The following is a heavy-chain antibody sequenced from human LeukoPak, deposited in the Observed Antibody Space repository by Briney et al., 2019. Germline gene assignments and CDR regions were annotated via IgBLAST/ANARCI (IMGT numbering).Heavy chain of an antibody. Sequence: PSETLSLTCTVYGESFTDYFWTWIRQSPGKGLEWIGEINDYTGDTNYNPSLNSRVSISLEKSKNQFPLELRSVTAADTAVYYCARGRIAKIVVVHSFSYGMDVWGQGTTVTVSS. CDR1: GESFTDYF. J-gene: IGHJ6*02. CDR2: INDYTGDT. V-gene: IGHV4-34*01. D-gene: IGHD3-22*01. CDR3: ARGRIAKIVVVHSFSYGMDV.